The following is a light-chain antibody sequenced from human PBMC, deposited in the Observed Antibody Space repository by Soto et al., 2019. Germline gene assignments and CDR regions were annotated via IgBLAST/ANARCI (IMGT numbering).Light chain of an antibody. Sequence: QSALTQPPSVSGAPGQRVTISCTGNSSNLGAGYDVHWYQQLPGAAPKLVIFGNRNRPSGVPDRFSGSKSDTSASLAISGLQFEDEAVYYCAAWDDSLSGPVFGGGTKVTVL. V-gene: IGLV1-40*01. CDR1: SSNLGAGYD. CDR2: GNR. J-gene: IGLJ3*02. CDR3: AAWDDSLSGPV.